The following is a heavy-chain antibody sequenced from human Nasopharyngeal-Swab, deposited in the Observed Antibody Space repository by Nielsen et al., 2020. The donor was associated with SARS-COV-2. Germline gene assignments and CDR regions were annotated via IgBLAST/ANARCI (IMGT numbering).Heavy chain of an antibody. D-gene: IGHD3-22*01. CDR1: ANTFTGSY. CDR3: ARDYYDNYDSDY. V-gene: IGHV1-2*02. CDR2: MNPKSGVT. Sequence: ASVKVSCKASANTFTGSYIHWVRQAPGQGLEWMEWMNPKSGVTSYAQKFQGRVTVSSDRSRSTAYIELSRLRSDDTAVYYCARDYYDNYDSDYWGQGTLVTVSS. J-gene: IGHJ4*02.